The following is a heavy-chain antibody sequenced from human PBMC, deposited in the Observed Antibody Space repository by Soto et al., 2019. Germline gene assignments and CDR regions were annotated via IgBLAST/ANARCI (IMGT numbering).Heavy chain of an antibody. V-gene: IGHV4-59*01. J-gene: IGHJ4*01. CDR3: VVSLESRAMESFDY. D-gene: IGHD5-18*01. CDR1: AVSISRYY. CDR2: VSYSVGA. Sequence: PSETLSLTCSVSAVSISRYYCDWVRQLPGERLEWIAYVSYSVGASYNPSLKSRVTISLDTSKSQIALRLMSVTAADTAMYYCVVSLESRAMESFDYWGHGALVTVSS.